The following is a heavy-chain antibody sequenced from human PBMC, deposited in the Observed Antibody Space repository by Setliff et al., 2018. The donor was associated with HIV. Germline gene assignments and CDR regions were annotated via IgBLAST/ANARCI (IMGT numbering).Heavy chain of an antibody. Sequence: KPSETLSLTCTFSGVTSGDYYWTWIRQHPVKGLEWIGYIYSSGTKYYNPSLKSRLAISLDTSKNQFSLNLKSVTAADAAVYYCARGTTSITFDYWSQGTLVTVSS. V-gene: IGHV4-31*03. J-gene: IGHJ4*02. CDR1: GVTSGDYY. D-gene: IGHD1-1*01. CDR3: ARGTTSITFDY. CDR2: IYSSGTK.